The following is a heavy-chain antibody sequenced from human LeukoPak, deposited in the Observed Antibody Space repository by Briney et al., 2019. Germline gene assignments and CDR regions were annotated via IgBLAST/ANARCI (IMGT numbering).Heavy chain of an antibody. V-gene: IGHV3-21*01. CDR1: GFTFSSYS. Sequence: GGSLRLSCAASGFTFSSYSMNWVRQAPGKGLEWVSSISSSSSDIYYADSVKGRFTISRDNAKNSLYLQMNSLIAEDTAVYYCAREGYDSSGYQAYWGQGTLVTVSS. CDR3: AREGYDSSGYQAY. CDR2: ISSSSSDI. J-gene: IGHJ4*02. D-gene: IGHD3-22*01.